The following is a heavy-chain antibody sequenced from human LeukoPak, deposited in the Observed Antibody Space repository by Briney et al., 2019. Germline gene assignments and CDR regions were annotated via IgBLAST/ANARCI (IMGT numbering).Heavy chain of an antibody. Sequence: PGGSLRLSCAASGFTFSSYWMHWVRQAPGKGLVWVSRINSDGSSTSYADSVKGRFTISRDNAKNTLYLQMNSLRAEDTAVYYCASGPGYYDSSGYYSYWGQGTLVTVSS. V-gene: IGHV3-74*01. D-gene: IGHD3-22*01. CDR1: GFTFSSYW. CDR3: ASGPGYYDSSGYYSY. CDR2: INSDGSST. J-gene: IGHJ4*02.